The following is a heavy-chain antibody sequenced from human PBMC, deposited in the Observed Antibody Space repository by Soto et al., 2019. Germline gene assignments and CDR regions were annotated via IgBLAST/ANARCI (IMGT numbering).Heavy chain of an antibody. CDR1: GGSFSGYY. V-gene: IGHV4-34*10. D-gene: IGHD3-9*01. J-gene: IGHJ4*02. Sequence: SETLSLTCAVYGGSFSGYYWSWIRQPPGKGLEWIGEINHSGSTNYNPSLKSRVTMTEDTSTDTAYMELSSLRSEDTAVYYCATEGRGYFDWLYHFDYWGQGTLVTVSS. CDR3: ATEGRGYFDWLYHFDY. CDR2: INHSGST.